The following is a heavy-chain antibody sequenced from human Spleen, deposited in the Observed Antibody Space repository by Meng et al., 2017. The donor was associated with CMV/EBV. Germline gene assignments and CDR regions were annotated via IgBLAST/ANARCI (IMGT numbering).Heavy chain of an antibody. CDR1: GYTFTGDY. Sequence: ASVKVSCKASGYTFTGDYIHWVRQAPGQGLEWMGWIDPNSGGTRYAQSFQGRVSMTRDTSISTYYLEVSRLRSDDTAVYYCARGLSITIFGVVIVWGQGTTVTVSS. CDR3: ARGLSITIFGVVIV. CDR2: IDPNSGGT. J-gene: IGHJ6*02. V-gene: IGHV1-2*02. D-gene: IGHD3-3*01.